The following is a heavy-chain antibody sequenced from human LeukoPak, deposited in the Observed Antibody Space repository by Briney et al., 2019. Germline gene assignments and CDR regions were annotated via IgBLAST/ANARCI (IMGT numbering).Heavy chain of an antibody. V-gene: IGHV4-39*01. CDR3: ARRGVGSSSIDY. Sequence: SETLSLTCTVSGGSISSSSYRWDWIRQPPGKGLEWIGNFFYSGSTYYNPSLKSRVTISVDTSKNQFSLQLSSVTAADTAVYYCARRGVGSSSIDYWGQGTLVTVSS. CDR1: GGSISSSSYR. D-gene: IGHD6-6*01. CDR2: FFYSGST. J-gene: IGHJ4*01.